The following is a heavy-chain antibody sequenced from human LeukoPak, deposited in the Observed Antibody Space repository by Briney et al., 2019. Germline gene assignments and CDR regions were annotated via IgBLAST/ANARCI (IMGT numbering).Heavy chain of an antibody. CDR2: IYYSGST. Sequence: SETLSLTCTVSGGSISSSSYYWGWIRQPPGKGLEWIGSIYYSGSTYYNPSLKSRVTISVDTSKNQFSLKLNSVTAADTAVYYCARGRLWFREPPYDYWGQGTLVTVSS. CDR1: GGSISSSSYY. V-gene: IGHV4-39*01. D-gene: IGHD3-10*01. J-gene: IGHJ4*02. CDR3: ARGRLWFREPPYDY.